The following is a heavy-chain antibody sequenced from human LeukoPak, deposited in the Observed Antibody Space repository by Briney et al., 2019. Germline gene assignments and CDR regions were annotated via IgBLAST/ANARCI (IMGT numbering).Heavy chain of an antibody. CDR1: GFTFSSYS. Sequence: GGSLRLSCAASGFTFSSYSMNWVRQAPGKGLEWVSSISSSSSYIYYADSVKGRFTISRDNAKNSLYLQMNSLRAEDTAVYYCARGDVVVPAAIYYWGQGTLVTVSS. D-gene: IGHD2-2*01. CDR2: ISSSSSYI. CDR3: ARGDVVVPAAIYY. V-gene: IGHV3-21*04. J-gene: IGHJ4*02.